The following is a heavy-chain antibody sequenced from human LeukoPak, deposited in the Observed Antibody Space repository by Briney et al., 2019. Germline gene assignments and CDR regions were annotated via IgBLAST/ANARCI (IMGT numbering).Heavy chain of an antibody. CDR2: IDPSSTYI. D-gene: IGHD3-10*01. J-gene: IGHJ3*02. CDR3: AKDHGSGSGDAFDI. CDR1: GFTFRSYS. V-gene: IGHV3-21*04. Sequence: PGGSLRLSCAASGFTFRSYSMNWVRQAPGKGLEWVSAIDPSSTYIYYADSVKGRFTISRDNAENSLYLQMNSLRAEDTAVYYCAKDHGSGSGDAFDIWAKGQWSPSPQ.